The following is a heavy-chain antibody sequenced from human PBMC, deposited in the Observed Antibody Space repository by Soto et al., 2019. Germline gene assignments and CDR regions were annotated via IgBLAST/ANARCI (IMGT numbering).Heavy chain of an antibody. Sequence: QVQLQESGPGLVKPSQTLSLTCTVSGGSISSGDYYWSWILQPPGRGLEWIGYIYYSGSTYYNPYLKSRVTISVDTYKNQYCLKLSSMTAADTAVYYCARDWARSGTDYWGQGTLVTVSS. V-gene: IGHV4-30-4*01. CDR2: IYYSGST. CDR1: GGSISSGDYY. CDR3: ARDWARSGTDY. J-gene: IGHJ4*02. D-gene: IGHD3-3*01.